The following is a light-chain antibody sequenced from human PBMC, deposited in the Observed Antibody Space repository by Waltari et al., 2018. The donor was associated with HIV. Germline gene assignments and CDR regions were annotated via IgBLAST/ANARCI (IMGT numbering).Light chain of an antibody. CDR1: QNVTTW. V-gene: IGKV1D-16*01. J-gene: IGKJ4*01. CDR2: ATS. Sequence: DIQMSPSPSSLSASLGDRDTITCRATQNVTTWLAWYQQKPGKAPRSLIFATSNLQSGVPSRFSGSGSGTDFSLTINGLQPEDFATYFCQQYHSFPPSFGGGTKIGIK. CDR3: QQYHSFPPS.